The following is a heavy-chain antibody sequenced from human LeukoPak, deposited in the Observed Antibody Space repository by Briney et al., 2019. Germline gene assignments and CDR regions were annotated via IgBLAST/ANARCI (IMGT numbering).Heavy chain of an antibody. D-gene: IGHD5-24*01. V-gene: IGHV5-51*01. Sequence: GESLKISCKGSGYSFTSYWIGWVRQMPGKGLEWMGIIYPGDSDTRYSPPFQGQVTISADKSISTAYLQWSSLKASDTAMYYCARPGRDGYNFYYFDYWGQGTLVTVSS. CDR2: IYPGDSDT. CDR3: ARPGRDGYNFYYFDY. J-gene: IGHJ4*02. CDR1: GYSFTSYW.